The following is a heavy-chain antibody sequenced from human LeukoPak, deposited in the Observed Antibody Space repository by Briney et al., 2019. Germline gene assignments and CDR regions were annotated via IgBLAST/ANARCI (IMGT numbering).Heavy chain of an antibody. D-gene: IGHD6-13*01. CDR2: TYYRSKWYN. CDR3: ASENSSSWHWYFDL. CDR1: GDSVSSNSAA. V-gene: IGHV6-1*01. Sequence: SQTLSLTPAISGDSVSSNSAAWNWIRQSPSRGLKWLGRTYYRSKWYNDYAVSVKSRITINPDTSKNQFSLQLNSVTPEDTAVYYCASENSSSWHWYFDLWGRGTLVTISS. J-gene: IGHJ2*01.